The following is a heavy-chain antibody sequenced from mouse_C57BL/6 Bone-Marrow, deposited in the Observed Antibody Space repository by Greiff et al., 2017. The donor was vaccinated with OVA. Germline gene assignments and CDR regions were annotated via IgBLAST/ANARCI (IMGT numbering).Heavy chain of an antibody. J-gene: IGHJ1*03. Sequence: EVQVVESGGGLVKPGGSLKLSCAASGFTFSDYGMHWVRQAPEKGLVWVAYISSGSSTIYYADTVKGRFTISRDNAKNTLFLQMTSLRSEDTAMYYCARQLLLRYKGYFDVWGTGTTVTVSS. V-gene: IGHV5-17*01. D-gene: IGHD1-1*01. CDR2: ISSGSSTI. CDR1: GFTFSDYG. CDR3: ARQLLLRYKGYFDV.